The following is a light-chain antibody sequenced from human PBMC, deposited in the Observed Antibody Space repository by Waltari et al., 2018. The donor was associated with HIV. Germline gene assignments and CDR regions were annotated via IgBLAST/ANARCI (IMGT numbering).Light chain of an antibody. J-gene: IGKJ4*01. CDR2: GAF. CDR3: QQSYRIPLA. V-gene: IGKV1-39*01. Sequence: DIQMTKSPSSLSASVGDRVTITCRASQSSSTYLNWYQQKPGKAPKLLIYGAFSLQSGVPSGFSGSGSGTDFTLTITSLQPEDFATYYCQQSYRIPLAFGGGTKVEL. CDR1: QSSSTY.